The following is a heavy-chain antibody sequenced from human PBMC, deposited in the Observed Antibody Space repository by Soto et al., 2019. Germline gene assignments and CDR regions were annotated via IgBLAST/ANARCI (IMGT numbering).Heavy chain of an antibody. CDR2: IYPGDSDS. CDR3: AKHEGYCSTTTCSNFDY. V-gene: IGHV5-51*01. J-gene: IGHJ4*02. Sequence: GESLKISCKGSGFTFTSYWIAWVRQMPGKGLEWMGIIYPGDSDSSYSPSFQGQVTISADKSIDTAYLHWSSLKASDTAIYYCAKHEGYCSTTTCSNFDYWGQGTLVTVSS. CDR1: GFTFTSYW. D-gene: IGHD2-2*01.